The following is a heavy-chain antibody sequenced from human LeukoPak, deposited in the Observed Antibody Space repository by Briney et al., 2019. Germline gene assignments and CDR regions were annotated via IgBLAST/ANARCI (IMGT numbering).Heavy chain of an antibody. CDR1: GFIFSDYG. CDR3: AKEGTASKPSDLDY. Sequence: GGSLRLSCAASGFIFSDYGMHWFRQAPGKGLEWVAFIRYDGSNKYYLDSVKGRFTISRDSSKNTLYLQMNSLRAEDTAVYYCAKEGTASKPSDLDYWGQGTLVTVSS. CDR2: IRYDGSNK. J-gene: IGHJ4*02. D-gene: IGHD1/OR15-1a*01. V-gene: IGHV3-30*02.